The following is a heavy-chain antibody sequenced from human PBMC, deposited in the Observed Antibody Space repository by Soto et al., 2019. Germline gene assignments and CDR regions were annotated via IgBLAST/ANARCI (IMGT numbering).Heavy chain of an antibody. CDR3: AREIGYCDGTSCSRPFDS. V-gene: IGHV4-4*02. D-gene: IGHD2-2*03. J-gene: IGHJ4*02. CDR1: GGSISSTNW. CDR2: ISHSGTT. Sequence: QVQLQESGPGLVKPSGTLSLTCAVSGGSISSTNWWSWVRQSPGKGLEWIGEISHSGTTNYNPSLKCRLSILVDKSKNHFSLKLSSVTAADTALYYCAREIGYCDGTSCSRPFDSWGQGILVTVSS.